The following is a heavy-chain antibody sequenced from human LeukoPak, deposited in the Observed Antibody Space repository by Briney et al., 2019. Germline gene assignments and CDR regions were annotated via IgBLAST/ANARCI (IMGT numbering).Heavy chain of an antibody. CDR1: GGSISSYY. CDR2: IYYSGST. CDR3: AGSNYYDSSGYYYFDY. Sequence: SETLSLTCTVSGGSISSYYWSWIRQPPVKGLEWIGYIYYSGSTNYNPSLKSRVTISVDTSKNQFSLKLSSVTAADTAVYYCAGSNYYDSSGYYYFDYWGQGTLVTVSS. D-gene: IGHD3-22*01. V-gene: IGHV4-59*08. J-gene: IGHJ4*02.